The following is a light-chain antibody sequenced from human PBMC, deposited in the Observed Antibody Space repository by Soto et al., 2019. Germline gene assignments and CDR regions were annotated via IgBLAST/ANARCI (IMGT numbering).Light chain of an antibody. Sequence: SYVLTQAPSVSVAPGKTATITCGGNNIGSKSVHWYQQKPGQAPVLVIYYDSDRPSGIPERFSGSNSGSTATLTISRVEAGDEADYYCQVWDIGSGVAFGGGHKLTVL. CDR3: QVWDIGSGVA. CDR1: NIGSKS. V-gene: IGLV3-21*04. J-gene: IGLJ2*01. CDR2: YDS.